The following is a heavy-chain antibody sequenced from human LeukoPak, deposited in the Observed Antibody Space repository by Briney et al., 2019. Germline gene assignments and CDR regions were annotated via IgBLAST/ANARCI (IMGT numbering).Heavy chain of an antibody. V-gene: IGHV3-30-3*01. CDR2: ISYDGSNK. D-gene: IGHD2-2*01. J-gene: IGHJ6*02. CDR1: GFTFSSYA. Sequence: GGSLRLSCAASGFTFSSYAMHWVRQAPGEGLEWVAVISYDGSNKYYADSVKGRFTISRDNSKNTLYLQMNSLRAEDTAVYYCARDESGIGYCSSTRCQRRGHYYYGMDVWGQGTTVTVSS. CDR3: ARDESGIGYCSSTRCQRRGHYYYGMDV.